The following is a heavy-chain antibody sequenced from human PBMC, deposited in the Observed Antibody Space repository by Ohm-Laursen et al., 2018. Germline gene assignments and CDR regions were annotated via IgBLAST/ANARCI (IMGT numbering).Heavy chain of an antibody. CDR2: INTYNDNT. CDR3: ARDLNYGDTRGAFDI. J-gene: IGHJ3*02. V-gene: IGHV1-18*01. CDR1: GYTFISYG. Sequence: SVKVSCKASGYTFISYGISWVRQAPGQGLEWMGWINTYNDNTNYAQNLQGRVTMTTDTSTSTAYMELRSLRSDDTAVYYCARDLNYGDTRGAFDIWGQGTMVTVSS. D-gene: IGHD4-17*01.